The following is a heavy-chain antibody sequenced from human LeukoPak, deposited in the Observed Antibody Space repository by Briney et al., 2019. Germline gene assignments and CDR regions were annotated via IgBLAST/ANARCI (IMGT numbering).Heavy chain of an antibody. V-gene: IGHV4-31*03. CDR1: GGSINSGGYY. J-gene: IGHJ4*02. Sequence: SQTLSLTCTVSGGSINSGGYYWSWIRQHPGKGLEWIGYIYYSGSTYYNPSLKSRVTISVDTSKNQFSLKLSSVTAADTAVYYCARGLGGNPFDYWGQGTLVTVSS. CDR3: ARGLGGNPFDY. D-gene: IGHD1-14*01. CDR2: IYYSGST.